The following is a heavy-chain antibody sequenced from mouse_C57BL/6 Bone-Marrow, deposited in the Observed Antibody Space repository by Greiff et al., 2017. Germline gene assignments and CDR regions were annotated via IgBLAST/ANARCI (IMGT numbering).Heavy chain of an antibody. CDR2: IWSGGGT. D-gene: IGHD2-3*01. V-gene: IGHV2-2*01. Sequence: VQLQQSGPGLVQPSQCLSITCTVSGFSLTRYGVHWVSQSQGKGLEWLGVIWSGGGTDSTADFISRIINGKYNSKSQIFFKMNSLQADDTVIYYCSRNKGYDGYPYYYAMDDWGQGTSVTVSS. J-gene: IGHJ4*01. CDR3: SRNKGYDGYPYYYAMDD. CDR1: GFSLTRYG.